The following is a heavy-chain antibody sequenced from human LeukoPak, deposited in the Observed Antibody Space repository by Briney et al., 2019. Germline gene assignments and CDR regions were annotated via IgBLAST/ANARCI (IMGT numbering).Heavy chain of an antibody. V-gene: IGHV4-59*01. J-gene: IGHJ4*02. CDR1: GGSFSGYY. CDR2: IYYSGST. D-gene: IGHD6-19*01. CDR3: ARQDPGIAVSGARYYFDS. Sequence: SETLSLTCAVYGGSFSGYYWSWIRQPPGKGLEWIGYIYYSGSTNYNPSLKSRVTISVDTSKNQFSLKLSSVTAADTAVYYCARQDPGIAVSGARYYFDSWGQGALVTVSS.